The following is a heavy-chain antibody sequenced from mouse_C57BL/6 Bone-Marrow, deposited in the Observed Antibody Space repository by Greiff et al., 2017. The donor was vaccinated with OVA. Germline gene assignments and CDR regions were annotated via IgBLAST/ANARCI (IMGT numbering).Heavy chain of an antibody. D-gene: IGHD3-2*02. CDR1: GFSFNTYA. J-gene: IGHJ4*01. CDR2: IRSKSNNYAT. V-gene: IGHV10-1*01. CDR3: VGGPSSGPYAMDY. Sequence: EVHLVESGGGLVQPKGSLKLSCAASGFSFNTYAMNWVRQAPGKGLEWVARIRSKSNNYATYYADSVKDRFTISRDDSESMLYLQMNNLKTEDTAMYYCVGGPSSGPYAMDYWGQGTSVTVSS.